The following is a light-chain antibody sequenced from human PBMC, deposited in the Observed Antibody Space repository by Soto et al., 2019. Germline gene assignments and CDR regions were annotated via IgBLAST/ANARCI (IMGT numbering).Light chain of an antibody. J-gene: IGLJ1*01. CDR1: SSD. Sequence: QAASVSGSPGQSITISCTGASSDVSWYQQHPGKAPKLMIYDVTYRPSGASNRFSGSKSGNTASLTISGLQAEDEADYYCSSYTTTSIRFGTGTKVTVL. V-gene: IGLV2-14*03. CDR3: SSYTTTSIR. CDR2: DVT.